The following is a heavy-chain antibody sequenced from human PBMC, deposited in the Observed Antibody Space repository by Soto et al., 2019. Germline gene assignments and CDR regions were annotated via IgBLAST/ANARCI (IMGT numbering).Heavy chain of an antibody. J-gene: IGHJ4*02. CDR2: INAGYGNT. CDR3: ARDTGDGTFDF. CDR1: GYTFSSYA. Sequence: ASVKVSFKASGYTFSSYAMHWVRQAPGQRLEWMGWINAGYGNTKSSQKFQDRVTISRDTSASTAYMELTSLRSEDAAVYYCARDTGDGTFDFWGQGTLVTVSS. D-gene: IGHD7-27*01. V-gene: IGHV1-3*01.